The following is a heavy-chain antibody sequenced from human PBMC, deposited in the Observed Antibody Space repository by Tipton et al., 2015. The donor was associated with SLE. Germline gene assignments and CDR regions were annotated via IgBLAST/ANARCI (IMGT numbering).Heavy chain of an antibody. CDR3: VAVNQFIQQQLSY. J-gene: IGHJ4*02. Sequence: LRLSCTVSDYSITSGHYWGWVRQPPGKGLEWIGSIYHRGTTYYSPSLQSRVIISVETSKNQFSLKLSSVTAADTAVYYCVAVNQFIQQQLSYWGQGTLVTVSS. CDR2: IYHRGTT. D-gene: IGHD1-1*01. CDR1: DYSITSGHY. V-gene: IGHV4-38-2*02.